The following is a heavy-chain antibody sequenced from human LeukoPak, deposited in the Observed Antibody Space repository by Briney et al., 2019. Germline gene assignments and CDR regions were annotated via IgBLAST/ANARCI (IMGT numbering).Heavy chain of an antibody. J-gene: IGHJ3*02. Sequence: KPSETLSLTCAVYGGSFSGYYWSWIRQPPGKGLEWIGEINHSGSTNYNPSLKSRVTISVDTSKNQFSLKLSSVTAADTAVYYCARDSSGWYREVGAFDIWGQGTMVTVS. CDR2: INHSGST. V-gene: IGHV4-34*01. CDR3: ARDSSGWYREVGAFDI. D-gene: IGHD6-19*01. CDR1: GGSFSGYY.